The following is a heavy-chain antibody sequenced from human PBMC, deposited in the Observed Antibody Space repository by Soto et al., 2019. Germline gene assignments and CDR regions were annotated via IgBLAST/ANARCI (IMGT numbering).Heavy chain of an antibody. CDR3: ARAQVGDLGPHFDY. Sequence: SETLSLTCTVSCGSIISGDYYWSWIRQPPGKGLEWIGYIYYSGSTYYNPSLKSRVTISVDTSKNQFSLKLSSVTAADTAVYYCARAQVGDLGPHFDYWGQGTLVTVSS. D-gene: IGHD1-26*01. CDR2: IYYSGST. J-gene: IGHJ4*02. CDR1: CGSIISGDYY. V-gene: IGHV4-30-4*01.